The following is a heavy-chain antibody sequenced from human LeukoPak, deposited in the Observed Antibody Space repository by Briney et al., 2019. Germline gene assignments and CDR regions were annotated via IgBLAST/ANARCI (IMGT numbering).Heavy chain of an antibody. D-gene: IGHD4-11*01. J-gene: IGHJ5*02. V-gene: IGHV3-23*01. Sequence: GGSLRLSCAASGFTFSSYAMSWVRQAPGKGLEWVSAISGSGGSTYYADSVKRRFTISRDNAKNTLYLQMNSLRAEDTAVYYCARDHSPGWFDPWGQGTLVTVSS. CDR2: ISGSGGST. CDR3: ARDHSPGWFDP. CDR1: GFTFSSYA.